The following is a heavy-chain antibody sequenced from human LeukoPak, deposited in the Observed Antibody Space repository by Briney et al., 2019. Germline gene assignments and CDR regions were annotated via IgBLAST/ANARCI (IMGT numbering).Heavy chain of an antibody. CDR3: AREWGSGSHTTNWFDP. J-gene: IGHJ5*02. Sequence: GASVKVSCKASGGTFSSYAISWVRQAPGQGLEWMGRIIPILGIANYAQKFQGRVTITADKSTSTAYMELSSLRSEDTAVYYCAREWGSGSHTTNWFDPWGQGTLVTVSS. D-gene: IGHD3-10*01. CDR2: IIPILGIA. V-gene: IGHV1-69*04. CDR1: GGTFSSYA.